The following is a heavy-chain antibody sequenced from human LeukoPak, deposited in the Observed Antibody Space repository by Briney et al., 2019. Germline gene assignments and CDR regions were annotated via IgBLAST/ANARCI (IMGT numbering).Heavy chain of an antibody. Sequence: PGGSLRLSCAASGFTFSSYSMNWVRQAPGKGLEWVSSISSSSSYIYYADSVKGRFTISRDNAKNSLHLQMNSLRAEDTAVYYCARDQDYSYGPPGYWGQGTLVTVSS. J-gene: IGHJ4*02. D-gene: IGHD5-18*01. CDR2: ISSSSSYI. CDR1: GFTFSSYS. V-gene: IGHV3-21*01. CDR3: ARDQDYSYGPPGY.